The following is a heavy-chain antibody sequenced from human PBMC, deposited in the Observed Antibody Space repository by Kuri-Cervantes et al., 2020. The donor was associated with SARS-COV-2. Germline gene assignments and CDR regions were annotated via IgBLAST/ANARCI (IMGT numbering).Heavy chain of an antibody. CDR2: IYYSGST. D-gene: IGHD7-27*01. CDR1: GGSISSHY. CDR3: ASLMLPGEGTNDAFDI. J-gene: IGHJ3*02. V-gene: IGHV4-59*11. Sequence: SETLSLTCTVSGGSISSHYWSWIRQPPGKGLEWIGYIYYSGSTNYNPSLKSRVTISVDTSKNQFSLKLSSVTAADTAVYYCASLMLPGEGTNDAFDIWGQGTMVTVSS.